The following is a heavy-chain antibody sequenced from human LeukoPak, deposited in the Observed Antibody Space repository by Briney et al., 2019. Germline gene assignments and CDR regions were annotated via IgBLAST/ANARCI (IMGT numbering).Heavy chain of an antibody. CDR3: VNWNGVAFDI. V-gene: IGHV4-39*01. D-gene: IGHD1-20*01. Sequence: SETLSLTCTVSGGSISSSSYYWGWLRQPPGQGLEWIGSVYYSGNIFYNPSFKSRVTISVDTSKNQFSLELNSVTAADTAVYYCVNWNGVAFDIWGQGTMVTVSS. CDR2: VYYSGNI. CDR1: GGSISSSSYY. J-gene: IGHJ3*02.